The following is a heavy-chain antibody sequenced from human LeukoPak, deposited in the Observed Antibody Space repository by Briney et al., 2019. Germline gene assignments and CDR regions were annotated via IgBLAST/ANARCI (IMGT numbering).Heavy chain of an antibody. CDR2: IIPMFGTT. D-gene: IGHD3-3*01. CDR1: GGTFSSYG. Sequence: SVKVSCKASGGTFSSYGISWVRQAPGEGLEWMGGIIPMFGTTNYAQKFQDRVTITTDESTSTVYMELSSLRSEDTAVYYCARENTIFGVAGYMDVWGKGTTVTVSS. V-gene: IGHV1-69*05. CDR3: ARENTIFGVAGYMDV. J-gene: IGHJ6*03.